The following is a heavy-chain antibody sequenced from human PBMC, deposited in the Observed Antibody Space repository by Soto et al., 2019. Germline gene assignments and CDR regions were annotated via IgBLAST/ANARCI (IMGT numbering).Heavy chain of an antibody. CDR2: IIPIFGTA. CDR1: GGTFSSYA. Sequence: QVQLVQSGAEVKKPGSSVKVSCKASGGTFSSYAISWVRQAPGQGLEWMGGIIPIFGTANYAQKFQGRVTITADESTSTAYMELSSLRSEDTAVYYCAREMKGNYYDSSGYSPGFDPWGQGTLVTVSS. J-gene: IGHJ5*02. V-gene: IGHV1-69*12. D-gene: IGHD3-22*01. CDR3: AREMKGNYYDSSGYSPGFDP.